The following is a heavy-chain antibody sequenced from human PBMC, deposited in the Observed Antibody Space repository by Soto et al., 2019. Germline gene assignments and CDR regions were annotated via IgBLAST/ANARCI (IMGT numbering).Heavy chain of an antibody. CDR3: ARLHVVLAARDSTVFDY. CDR1: GGSIISSDYY. Sequence: PSETLSLTCTVSGGSIISSDYYWGWIRQPPGKGLEWIGSIYYSGSTYYNLSLKSRVTISVDTSKNQFSLTLSSLTAADTAVYYCARLHVVLAARDSTVFDYWGQGTLVTVSS. CDR2: IYYSGST. J-gene: IGHJ4*02. V-gene: IGHV4-39*01. D-gene: IGHD2-15*01.